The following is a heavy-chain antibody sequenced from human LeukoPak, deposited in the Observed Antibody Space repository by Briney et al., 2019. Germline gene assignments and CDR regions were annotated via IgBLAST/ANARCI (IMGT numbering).Heavy chain of an antibody. D-gene: IGHD3-3*01. V-gene: IGHV3-23*01. CDR3: AKDKYNFWSGSNYYYMDV. CDR2: ISGSGGST. J-gene: IGHJ6*03. CDR1: GFTFSSYA. Sequence: QPGRSLRLSCAASGFTFSSYAMSWVRQAPWKGLEWLSAISGSGGSTYYADSVKGRFTISRDNSKNTLYLQMNSLRAEDTAVYYCAKDKYNFWSGSNYYYMDVWGKGTTVTVSS.